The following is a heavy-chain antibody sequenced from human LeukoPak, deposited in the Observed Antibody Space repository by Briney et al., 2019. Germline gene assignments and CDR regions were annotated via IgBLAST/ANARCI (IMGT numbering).Heavy chain of an antibody. Sequence: PSETLSLTCTVSGGSISSYYWTWIRQPPGKGLEWIGYIYYSGSTNYNPSLKSRVTISVDTSKNQFSLKLTSVTAADTAVYYCARGLTYYFDSSGYYVTDAFDIWGQGTMVTVSS. CDR3: ARGLTYYFDSSGYYVTDAFDI. CDR1: GGSISSYY. CDR2: IYYSGST. V-gene: IGHV4-59*01. J-gene: IGHJ3*02. D-gene: IGHD3-22*01.